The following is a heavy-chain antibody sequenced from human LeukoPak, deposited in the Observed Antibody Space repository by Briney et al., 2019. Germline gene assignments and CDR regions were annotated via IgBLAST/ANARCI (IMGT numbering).Heavy chain of an antibody. CDR1: GFTFISYV. Sequence: GGSLRLSCAASGFTFISYVMNWVRQAPGKGLEWVSAISGSGDSTYYADSVKGRFTISRDNFKSTLYLQMNSLRAEDTAVYYCAARSWPFDSWGQGTLVTVSS. CDR2: ISGSGDST. CDR3: AARSWPFDS. J-gene: IGHJ4*02. V-gene: IGHV3-23*01. D-gene: IGHD6-13*01.